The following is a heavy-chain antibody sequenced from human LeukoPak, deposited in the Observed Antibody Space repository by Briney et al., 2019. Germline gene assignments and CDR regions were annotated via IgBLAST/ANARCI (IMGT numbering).Heavy chain of an antibody. D-gene: IGHD3-22*01. CDR3: ARGGITYYDSSGLDY. J-gene: IGHJ4*02. CDR1: GGSISSYY. CDR2: IYTSGST. V-gene: IGHV4-4*07. Sequence: SETLSLTCTVSGGSISSYYWSLIRQPAGKGLEWIGRIYTSGSTNYNPSLKSRVTMSVDTSKNQLSLKLSSVTAADTAVYYCARGGITYYDSSGLDYWGQGTLVTVSS.